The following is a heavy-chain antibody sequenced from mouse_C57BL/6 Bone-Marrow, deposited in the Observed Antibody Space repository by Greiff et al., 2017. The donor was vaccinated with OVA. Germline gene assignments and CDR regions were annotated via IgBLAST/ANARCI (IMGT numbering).Heavy chain of an antibody. J-gene: IGHJ2*01. CDR3: VRGWSDYFDY. V-gene: IGHV10-1*01. CDR2: IRSKSNNYAT. Sequence: EVQLVESGGGLVQPKGSLKLSCAASGFSFNTYAMNWVRQAPGKGLEWVARIRSKSNNYATYYADSVKDRFTISRDDSESMLYLQMNNLKTEDTAMYYCVRGWSDYFDYWGQGTTLTVSS. D-gene: IGHD1-1*02. CDR1: GFSFNTYA.